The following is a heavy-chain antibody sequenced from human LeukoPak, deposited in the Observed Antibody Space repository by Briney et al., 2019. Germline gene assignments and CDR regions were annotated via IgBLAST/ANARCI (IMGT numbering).Heavy chain of an antibody. CDR3: ARGRGSSSGSYGY. CDR2: IYYSGTT. CDR1: GGSISPYY. Sequence: SETLSLTCTVSGGSISPYYWSWIRQPPGKGLEWIGHIYYSGTTNYNPFLKSRVTISLDTSKNQFSLKLTSVTAADTAVYYCARGRGSSSGSYGYWGQGTLVTVSS. V-gene: IGHV4-59*01. D-gene: IGHD1-26*01. J-gene: IGHJ4*02.